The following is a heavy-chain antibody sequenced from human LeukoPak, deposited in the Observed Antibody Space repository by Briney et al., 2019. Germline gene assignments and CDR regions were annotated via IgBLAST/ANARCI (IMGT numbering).Heavy chain of an antibody. V-gene: IGHV3-7*01. CDR1: GFTLSSYA. CDR2: IKQDGSEK. D-gene: IGHD6-19*01. J-gene: IGHJ4*02. CDR3: ARTYSSGWIFDY. Sequence: PGGSLRLSCAASGFTLSSYAMSWVRQAPGKGLEWVANIKQDGSEKYYVDSVKGRFTISRDNAKNSLYLQMNSLRAEDTAVYYCARTYSSGWIFDYWGQGTLVTVSS.